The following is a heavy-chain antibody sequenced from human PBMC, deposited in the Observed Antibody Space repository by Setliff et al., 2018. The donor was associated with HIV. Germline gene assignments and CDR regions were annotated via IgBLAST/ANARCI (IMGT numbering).Heavy chain of an antibody. Sequence: PSETLSLTCAVSGGSISSGGYSWTWIRQPPGKGLEWIAYIFHSGRIYYNPTLKSRVTMSVDRSKNQFSLKLSSVTAADTAVYYCVSQPESRWQIEYWGQGTLVTVSS. CDR3: VSQPESRWQIEY. CDR2: IFHSGRI. J-gene: IGHJ4*02. CDR1: GGSISSGGYS. D-gene: IGHD3-10*01. V-gene: IGHV4-30-2*01.